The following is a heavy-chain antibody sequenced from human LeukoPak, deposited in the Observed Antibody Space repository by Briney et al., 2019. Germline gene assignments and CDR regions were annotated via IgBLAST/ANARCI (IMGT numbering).Heavy chain of an antibody. CDR2: IGTAGDT. V-gene: IGHV3-13*01. CDR1: GFTFSSYD. D-gene: IGHD6-6*01. Sequence: GGSLRLSCAASGFTFSSYDMHWVRQATGKGLEWVSAIGTAGDTYYPGSVKGRFTISRENAKNSLCLQMNSLRAGDTAVYYCAKKFEYISSSTLWKYGMDVWGQGTTVTVSS. J-gene: IGHJ6*02. CDR3: AKKFEYISSSTLWKYGMDV.